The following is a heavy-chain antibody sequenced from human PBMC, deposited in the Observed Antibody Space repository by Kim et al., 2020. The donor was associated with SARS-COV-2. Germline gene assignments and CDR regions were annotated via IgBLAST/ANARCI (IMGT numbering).Heavy chain of an antibody. D-gene: IGHD2-15*01. Sequence: ASVKVSCKASGYTFTSYAMYWVRQAPGQRLEWMGWINAGNGNTKYSQKFQGRVTITRDTTASTAYMELRSLRSEDTAVYYCARSGVSSILYTHEGWLDPWGQGTMVNVSS. CDR3: ARSGVSSILYTHEGWLDP. J-gene: IGHJ5*02. CDR1: GYTFTSYA. V-gene: IGHV1-3*01. CDR2: INAGNGNT.